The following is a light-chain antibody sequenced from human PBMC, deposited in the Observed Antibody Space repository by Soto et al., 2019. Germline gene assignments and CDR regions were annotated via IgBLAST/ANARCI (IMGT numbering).Light chain of an antibody. CDR2: TAS. J-gene: IGKJ1*01. CDR1: QSISSY. Sequence: DIQMTQSPSSLSGSVGDRFTITCRASQSISSYLNWYQQKPGKAPKLLIYTASTLQSGVPSRFSGSGSGTDFTLTISSLQPDDFATYYCLQLNSYPRTFGQGTKVDI. CDR3: LQLNSYPRT. V-gene: IGKV1-39*01.